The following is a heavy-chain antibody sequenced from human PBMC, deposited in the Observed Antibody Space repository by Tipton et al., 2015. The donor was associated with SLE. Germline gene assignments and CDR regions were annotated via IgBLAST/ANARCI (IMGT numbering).Heavy chain of an antibody. CDR2: IYYSGGT. CDR1: GGSISSYY. J-gene: IGHJ4*02. D-gene: IGHD6-13*01. V-gene: IGHV4-59*01. CDR3: ARESSWDPLFDY. Sequence: TLSLTCTVSGGSISSYYWSWIRQPPGKGLGWIGYIYYSGGTNYNPSLKSRVTISVDTSKNQFSLKLSSVTAADTAVYYCARESSWDPLFDYWGQGTLVTVSS.